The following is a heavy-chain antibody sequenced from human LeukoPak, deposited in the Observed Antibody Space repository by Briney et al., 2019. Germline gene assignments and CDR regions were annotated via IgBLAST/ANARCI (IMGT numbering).Heavy chain of an antibody. V-gene: IGHV1-46*01. CDR3: ARATKNAGDGYNPSLWRD. CDR1: GYTFTSYY. D-gene: IGHD5-24*01. CDR2: INPSGGST. J-gene: IGHJ4*02. Sequence: ASVTVSCKASGYTFTSYYMHWVRQAPGQGLEWMGIINPSGGSTSYAQKFQGRVTMTRDTSTSTVYMELSSLRSEDTAVYYCARATKNAGDGYNPSLWRDWGQGTLVTVSS.